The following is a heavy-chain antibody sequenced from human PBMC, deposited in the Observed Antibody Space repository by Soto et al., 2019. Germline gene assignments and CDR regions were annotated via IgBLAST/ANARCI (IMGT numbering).Heavy chain of an antibody. CDR1: GIAFSDYA. V-gene: IGHV3-23*01. CDR3: VKGGGRHWPSAGLPTCTS. Sequence: GGSLRLSCATSGIAFSDYAMFWVRRAPGRGLQWVSAISASGYTSYYAESVLARFSVSGVKTKSCLCLQMESLRAEDTAVYYCVKGGGRHWPSAGLPTCTSWGEGIMVTVSS. J-gene: IGHJ5*02. D-gene: IGHD2-15*01. CDR2: ISASGYTS.